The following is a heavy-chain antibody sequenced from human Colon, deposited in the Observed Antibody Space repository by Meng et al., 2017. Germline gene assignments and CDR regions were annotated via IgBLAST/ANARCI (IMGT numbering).Heavy chain of an antibody. V-gene: IGHV4-30-4*01. J-gene: IGHJ4*02. CDR3: AREWRHYYGAGSFDH. Sequence: QVQPQEAGPGLGKPSQTAARTCTVAGGFLNSDDFYWSWIRQSPGGGLEWIGLLSYGGSTFYNPSLRSRVAISADTSKSQFSLYLRSVTAADTAVYYCAREWRHYYGAGSFDHWGQGALVTVSS. D-gene: IGHD3-10*01. CDR1: GGFLNSDDFY. CDR2: LSYGGST.